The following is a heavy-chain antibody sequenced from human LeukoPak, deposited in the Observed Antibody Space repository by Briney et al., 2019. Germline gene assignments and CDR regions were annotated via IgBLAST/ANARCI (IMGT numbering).Heavy chain of an antibody. CDR2: ISTSGGSS. V-gene: IGHV3-23*01. CDR3: AIMHPYYDGSGYWVQ. Sequence: GGSLRLSCAASKFTFSNYWMIWVRQAPGKGLEWVSGISTSGGSSSYADSVKGRFTISRDNPRNTLYMQMNSLRAEDTALYYCAIMHPYYDGSGYWVQWGQGTLVTVSS. J-gene: IGHJ4*02. CDR1: KFTFSNYW. D-gene: IGHD3-22*01.